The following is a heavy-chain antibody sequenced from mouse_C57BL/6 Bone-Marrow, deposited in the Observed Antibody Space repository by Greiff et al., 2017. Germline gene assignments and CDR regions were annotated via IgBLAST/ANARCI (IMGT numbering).Heavy chain of an antibody. J-gene: IGHJ3*01. D-gene: IGHD2-4*01. Sequence: QVQLKQPGAELVKPGASVKLSCKASGYTFTSYWMHWVKQRPGQGLEWIGMIHPNSGSTNYNEKFKSKATLTVDKSSSTAYMQLSSLTSEDSAVXYCARGRLRPWFAYWGQGTLVTVSA. CDR2: IHPNSGST. V-gene: IGHV1-64*01. CDR1: GYTFTSYW. CDR3: ARGRLRPWFAY.